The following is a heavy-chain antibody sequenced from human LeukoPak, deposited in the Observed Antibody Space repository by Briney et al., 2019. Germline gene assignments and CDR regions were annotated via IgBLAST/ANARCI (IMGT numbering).Heavy chain of an antibody. CDR3: ARHYGSSGWGQYFDY. V-gene: IGHV5-51*01. CDR1: GYSFTSYW. Sequence: GESLKISCKGSGYSFTSYWIGWVRQMPGKGLEWMGIIYPGDSDTRYSPSFQGQVTISADKSIRTAYLQWSSLKASDTAMYYCARHYGSSGWGQYFDYWGQGTLVTVSS. CDR2: IYPGDSDT. J-gene: IGHJ4*02. D-gene: IGHD6-19*01.